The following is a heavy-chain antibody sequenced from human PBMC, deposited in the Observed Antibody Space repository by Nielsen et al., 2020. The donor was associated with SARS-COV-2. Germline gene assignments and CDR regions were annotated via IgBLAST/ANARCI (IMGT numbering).Heavy chain of an antibody. CDR3: TTYEIVVVIPGSDHDY. CDR1: GFPFSNAW. J-gene: IGHJ4*02. Sequence: GGFLRLPCAASGFPFSNAWMSWVRKAPGKGLEWVGRIKSKTDGGTTDYAAPVKGRFTISRDDSKNTLYLQMNSLKTEDTAVYYCTTYEIVVVIPGSDHDYWGQGTLVTVSS. CDR2: IKSKTDGGTT. V-gene: IGHV3-15*01. D-gene: IGHD3-22*01.